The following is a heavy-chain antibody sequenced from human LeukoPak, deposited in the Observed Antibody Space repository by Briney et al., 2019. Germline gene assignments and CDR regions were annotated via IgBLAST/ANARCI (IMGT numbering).Heavy chain of an antibody. Sequence: GGSLRLSCAASGFTFSSYAMSWVRQAPGKGLEWVSAISGSGGSTYYADSVKGRFTISRDNSKNTLYLQMNSLRAEDTAVYYCAKYPTPEYQITIFWWAYFDYWGQGTLVTVSS. J-gene: IGHJ4*02. CDR2: ISGSGGST. V-gene: IGHV3-23*01. CDR1: GFTFSSYA. D-gene: IGHD3-9*01. CDR3: AKYPTPEYQITIFWWAYFDY.